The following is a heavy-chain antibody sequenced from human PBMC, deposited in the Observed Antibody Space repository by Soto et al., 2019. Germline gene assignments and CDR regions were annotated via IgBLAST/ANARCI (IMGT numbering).Heavy chain of an antibody. Sequence: GGSLRLSCAASGFTFSSYSMNWVRQAPGKGLEWVSSISSSSSYIYYADSVKGRFTISRDNAKNSLYLKMNSLRAEDMAVYYFVRVNYSSWYANYYYYGMDVWGQGTTVTVSS. CDR1: GFTFSSYS. J-gene: IGHJ6*02. CDR2: ISSSSSYI. D-gene: IGHD6-13*01. CDR3: VRVNYSSWYANYYYYGMDV. V-gene: IGHV3-21*01.